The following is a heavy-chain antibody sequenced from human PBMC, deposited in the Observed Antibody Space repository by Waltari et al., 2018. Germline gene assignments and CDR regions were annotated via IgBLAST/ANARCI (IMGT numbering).Heavy chain of an antibody. CDR1: GYSFTSYW. CDR2: IYPGDSDT. Sequence: EVQLVQSGAEVKKPGESLKISCKGSGYSFTSYWIGWVRQMPGKGLECMGVIYPGDSDTRYSPSFQGQVTISADKSISTAYLQWSSLKASDTAMYYCARRRSSGSNYYGMDVWGQGTTVTVSS. D-gene: IGHD6-19*01. V-gene: IGHV5-51*01. J-gene: IGHJ6*02. CDR3: ARRRSSGSNYYGMDV.